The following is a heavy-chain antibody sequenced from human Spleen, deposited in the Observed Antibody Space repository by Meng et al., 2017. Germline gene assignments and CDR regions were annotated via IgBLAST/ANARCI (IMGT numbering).Heavy chain of an antibody. J-gene: IGHJ4*02. V-gene: IGHV4-30-4*01. CDR3: ANSLDFWTGDHSGY. CDR2: IYSTGET. Sequence: QVQLQESGRGLVRPSQTLSLTCTVSGDSISSDNSYWSWIRQSPGRGLEWIGFIYSTGETYYNPSLKSRLTISVDTSKNQFSLKLVSVTAADTAVYYCANSLDFWTGDHSGYWGQGILVTVSS. CDR1: GDSISSDNSY. D-gene: IGHD3/OR15-3a*01.